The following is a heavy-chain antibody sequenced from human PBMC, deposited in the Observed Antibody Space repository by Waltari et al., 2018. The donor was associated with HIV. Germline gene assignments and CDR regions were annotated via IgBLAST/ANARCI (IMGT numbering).Heavy chain of an antibody. V-gene: IGHV4-59*01. CDR1: GGSISSYY. Sequence: QLQLQESGPGLVKPSETLSLTCTVSGGSISSYYWSWIRQPPGKGLEWIGYIYYSGSTNYNPSLKSRVTISVDTSKNQFSLKLSSVTAADTAVYYCARALPPGSIHDYWGQGTLVTVSS. D-gene: IGHD2-2*02. J-gene: IGHJ4*02. CDR2: IYYSGST. CDR3: ARALPPGSIHDY.